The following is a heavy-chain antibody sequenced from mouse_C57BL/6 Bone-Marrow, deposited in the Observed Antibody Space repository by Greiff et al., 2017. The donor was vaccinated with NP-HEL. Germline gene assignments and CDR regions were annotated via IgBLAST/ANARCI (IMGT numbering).Heavy chain of an antibody. V-gene: IGHV1-75*01. CDR3: ARLGRRGFAY. CDR1: GYTFTDYY. CDR2: IFPGSGST. J-gene: IGHJ3*01. Sequence: VQLQQSGPELVKPGASVKISCKASGYTFTDYYINWVKQRPGQGLEWIGWIFPGSGSTYYNEKFKGKATLTVDKSSRKAYMLLSSLTSEDSAVYFCARLGRRGFAYWGQGTLVTVSA.